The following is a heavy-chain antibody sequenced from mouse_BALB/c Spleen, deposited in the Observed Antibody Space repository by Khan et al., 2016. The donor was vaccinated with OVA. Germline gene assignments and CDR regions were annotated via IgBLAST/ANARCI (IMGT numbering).Heavy chain of an antibody. CDR3: AKNYRYDVYFDY. Sequence: VQLQQSGPELVKPGASVKMSCKASGYTFTSYVLHWLRQKPGQGLEWIGYIYPFNDDTKYNEKFKGEATLTSDTSSTTAYMELSSLTSEDSAVYYCAKNYRYDVYFDYWGQGTTLTVSS. CDR2: IYPFNDDT. D-gene: IGHD2-14*01. CDR1: GYTFTSYV. V-gene: IGHV1S136*01. J-gene: IGHJ2*01.